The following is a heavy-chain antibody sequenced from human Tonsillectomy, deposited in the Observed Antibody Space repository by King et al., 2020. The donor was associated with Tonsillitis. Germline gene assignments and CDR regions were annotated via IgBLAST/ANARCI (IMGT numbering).Heavy chain of an antibody. D-gene: IGHD4-17*01. V-gene: IGHV3-23*04. J-gene: IGHJ4*02. CDR2: IIGSGSGT. CDR3: AKYGDNSGKYFEY. Sequence: VQLVESGGGLVQPGGSLRLSCAASGFTFSSNIMGWVRQAPGKGLEWVSAIIGSGSGTYYADSVKGRFTISRDNSKNTVFLQMNSLRVEDTAVYYCAKYGDNSGKYFEYWGQGTLVTVSS. CDR1: GFTFSSNI.